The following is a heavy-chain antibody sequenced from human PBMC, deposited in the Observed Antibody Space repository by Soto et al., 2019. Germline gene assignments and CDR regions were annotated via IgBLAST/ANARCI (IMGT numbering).Heavy chain of an antibody. Sequence: QVQLVQSGAEVKKPGASVKVSCKASGYTFTNYAMHWVRQSPGQRLEWMGWINTGTGNTKYSEKFQGRVTITRDTYASTAYMELRSLKSEDTAVYSCSRDLHYFGSGYGMDVWGQGTTVTVSS. V-gene: IGHV1-3*04. J-gene: IGHJ6*02. CDR2: INTGTGNT. CDR3: SRDLHYFGSGYGMDV. D-gene: IGHD3-10*01. CDR1: GYTFTNYA.